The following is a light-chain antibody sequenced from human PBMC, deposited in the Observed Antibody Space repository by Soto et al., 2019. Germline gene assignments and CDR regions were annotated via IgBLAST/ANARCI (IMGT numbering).Light chain of an antibody. CDR3: SSYTSTSTPHV. J-gene: IGLJ1*01. CDR2: GVS. V-gene: IGLV2-14*01. CDR1: SSDVGAYNY. Sequence: QSALTQPASVSGSPGQSITISCTGTSSDVGAYNYVSWYQQYPGKAPKLMIYGVSNRPSGVSNRFSGSKSGNTASLTISGLQAEDEADYYCSSYTSTSTPHVFGTGTKVTVL.